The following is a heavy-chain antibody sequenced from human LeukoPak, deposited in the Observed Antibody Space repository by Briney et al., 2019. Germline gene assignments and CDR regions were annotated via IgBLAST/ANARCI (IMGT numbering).Heavy chain of an antibody. CDR2: IKQDGSET. Sequence: PGGSLRLSCAASGVSFSSYWMSWVRQAPGKGLEWVANIKQDGSETYYVDSVKGRFTISRENAKNSVYLQMNSLRLEDTAVYYCARVGSFTHQWSGWGQGTLVTVSS. J-gene: IGHJ4*02. V-gene: IGHV3-7*03. CDR3: ARVGSFTHQWSG. D-gene: IGHD2-15*01. CDR1: GVSFSSYW.